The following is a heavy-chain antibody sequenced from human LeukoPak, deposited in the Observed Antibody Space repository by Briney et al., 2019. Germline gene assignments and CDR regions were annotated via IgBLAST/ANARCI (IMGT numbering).Heavy chain of an antibody. V-gene: IGHV4-59*01. D-gene: IGHD6-13*01. Sequence: TSETLSLTCTVSGGSITSYFWSWVRQPPGKGLEWIGYIYYNGSTNYNPSLKSRVTMSVDTSKNQFSLKLSSVTAADTAIYYCARSGIAAAEWFDPWGQGTLLTVSS. CDR3: ARSGIAAAEWFDP. CDR1: GGSITSYF. J-gene: IGHJ5*02. CDR2: IYYNGST.